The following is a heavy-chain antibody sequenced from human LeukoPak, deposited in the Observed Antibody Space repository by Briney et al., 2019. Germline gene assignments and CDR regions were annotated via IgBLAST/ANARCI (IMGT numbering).Heavy chain of an antibody. V-gene: IGHV1-3*03. CDR1: GYTFSNYV. J-gene: IGHJ4*02. Sequence: ASVKVSCKASGYTFSNYVVHWVRQAPGQRLEWMGWINAGNGNTKSSQEFQGRVTITRDTSASTAYMELSSLRSADMAVYYCARNYYESSGPFDYWGQGTLVTVSS. CDR3: ARNYYESSGPFDY. CDR2: INAGNGNT. D-gene: IGHD3-22*01.